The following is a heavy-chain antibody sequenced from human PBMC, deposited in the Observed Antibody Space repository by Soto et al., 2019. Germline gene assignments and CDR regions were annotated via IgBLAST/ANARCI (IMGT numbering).Heavy chain of an antibody. Sequence: QVQLVQSGAEVKKPGASVKVSCKASGYTFTGYYMHWVRQAPGQGLEWMGWINPNSGGTNYAQKFQGCVTMTRDTSKSTAYMELSRLRSDDTAVYYCARSHPLAAAAPYYYYGMDVWGQGTTVTVSS. V-gene: IGHV1-2*04. D-gene: IGHD6-13*01. CDR3: ARSHPLAAAAPYYYYGMDV. J-gene: IGHJ6*02. CDR2: INPNSGGT. CDR1: GYTFTGYY.